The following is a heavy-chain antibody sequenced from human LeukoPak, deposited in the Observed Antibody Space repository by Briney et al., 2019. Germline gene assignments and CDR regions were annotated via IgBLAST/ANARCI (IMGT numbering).Heavy chain of an antibody. J-gene: IGHJ5*02. Sequence: SETLSLTCTVSGGSINSGTYYWSWIRQPAGKGLEWIGRIYPSGTTNYNPSLKSRVTISVDTSKNQFSLKLTSVTAADMAVYYCARGGYCGDDCFFYSWGQGTLVTVSS. CDR3: ARGGYCGDDCFFYS. D-gene: IGHD2-21*02. CDR2: IYPSGTT. CDR1: GGSINSGTYY. V-gene: IGHV4-61*02.